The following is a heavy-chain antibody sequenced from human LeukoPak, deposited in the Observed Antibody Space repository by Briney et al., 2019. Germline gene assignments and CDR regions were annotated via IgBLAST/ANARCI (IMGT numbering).Heavy chain of an antibody. CDR1: GGSISSSSYY. CDR2: IYYSGST. CDR3: ARDKQWLLPFDY. D-gene: IGHD3-22*01. Sequence: SETLSLTCTVSGGSISSSSYYWGWIRQPPGKGLEWIGSIYYSGSTYYNPSLKSRVTISVDTSKNQFSLKLSSVTAADTAVYYCARDKQWLLPFDYWGQGTLVTVSS. V-gene: IGHV4-39*07. J-gene: IGHJ4*02.